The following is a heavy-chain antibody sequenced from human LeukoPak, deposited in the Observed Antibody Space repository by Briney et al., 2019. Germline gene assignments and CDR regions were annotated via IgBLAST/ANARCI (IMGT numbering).Heavy chain of an antibody. CDR2: IIPIFGTA. D-gene: IGHD2-15*01. CDR3: ARSPEIVVVVAATPEYYYYYMDV. J-gene: IGHJ6*03. V-gene: IGHV1-69*13. CDR1: GYTFTSYA. Sequence: ASVKVSCKASGYTFTSYAISWVRQAPGQGLEWMGGIIPIFGTANYAQKFQGRVTITADESTSTAYMELSSLRSEDTAVYYCARSPEIVVVVAATPEYYYYYMDVWGKGTTVTISS.